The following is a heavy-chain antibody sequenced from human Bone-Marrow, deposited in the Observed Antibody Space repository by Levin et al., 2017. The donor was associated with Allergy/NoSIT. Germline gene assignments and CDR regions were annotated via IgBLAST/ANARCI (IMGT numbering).Heavy chain of an antibody. CDR1: GGSIYSSY. CDR3: AGLMTLNWFDP. Sequence: SQTLSLPCTVSGGSIYSSYWSWIRQPPGKGLEWIGHISYSGSTNYNPSLKSRVTVSVDTYENQFSLKLTSVTAADTAVYYCAGLMTLNWFDPWGQGTLVTVSS. J-gene: IGHJ5*02. D-gene: IGHD3-16*01. V-gene: IGHV4-59*03. CDR2: ISYSGST.